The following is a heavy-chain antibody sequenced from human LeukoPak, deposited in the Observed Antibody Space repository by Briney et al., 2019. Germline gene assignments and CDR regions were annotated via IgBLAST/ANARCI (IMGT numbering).Heavy chain of an antibody. D-gene: IGHD6-13*01. Sequence: GGSLRLSCAASGFTFSDYYMSWIRQAPGKGLEWVSYISSSSSYTNYADSVKGRFTISRDNAKNSLYLQMNSLRAEDAAVYYCARYSSSWYIDYWGQGTLVTVSS. CDR1: GFTFSDYY. CDR3: ARYSSSWYIDY. V-gene: IGHV3-11*03. CDR2: ISSSSSYT. J-gene: IGHJ4*02.